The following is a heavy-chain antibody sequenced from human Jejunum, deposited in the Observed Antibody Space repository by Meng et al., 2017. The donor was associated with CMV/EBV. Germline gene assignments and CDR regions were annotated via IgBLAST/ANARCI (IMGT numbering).Heavy chain of an antibody. CDR2: INTITGNP. Sequence: KGSGYSFTNHAIVWVRQAPGQGLEWMGWINTITGNPAYAQDFTGRFVFSLDTAVSTAYLQISSLKAEDTAVYYCARELPATNLNNGYWGQGTLVTVSS. V-gene: IGHV7-4-1*02. CDR3: ARELPATNLNNGY. D-gene: IGHD6-25*01. J-gene: IGHJ4*02. CDR1: GYSFTNHA.